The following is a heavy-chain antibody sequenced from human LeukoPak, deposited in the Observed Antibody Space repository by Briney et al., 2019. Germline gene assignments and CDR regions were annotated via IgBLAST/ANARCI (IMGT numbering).Heavy chain of an antibody. CDR1: GFTFSSYW. CDR3: AKDSRAGTY. CDR2: IKEDGGEG. Sequence: GGSLRLSCAASGFTFSSYWMTWVRQAPGKGLEWVANIKEDGGEGYYVDSVKGRFTISRDNAKNSLYLQMNSLRAEDTAVYYCAKDSRAGTYWGQGTLVTVSS. V-gene: IGHV3-7*01. D-gene: IGHD1-1*01. J-gene: IGHJ4*02.